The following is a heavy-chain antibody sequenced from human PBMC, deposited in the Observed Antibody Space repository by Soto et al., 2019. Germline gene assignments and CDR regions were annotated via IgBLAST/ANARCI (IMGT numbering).Heavy chain of an antibody. D-gene: IGHD3-22*01. J-gene: IGHJ6*02. Sequence: QVQLQESGPGLVKASETLSLACTVSGASISTYYYNWIRQAPGKALEWIGYIYYTVITNYNPSLERRVNISHDTSKNQLSLTMTSVTAADTAVYYCAITRVENHYYGGRDVWGQVTTVTVSS. CDR3: AITRVENHYYGGRDV. CDR1: GASISTYY. V-gene: IGHV4-59*03. CDR2: IYYTVIT.